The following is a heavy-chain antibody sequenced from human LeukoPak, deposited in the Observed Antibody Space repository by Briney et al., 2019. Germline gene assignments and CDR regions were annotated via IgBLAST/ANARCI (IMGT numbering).Heavy chain of an antibody. J-gene: IGHJ4*02. D-gene: IGHD6-13*01. CDR3: ARGGYTSSWYISRDY. CDR1: GFTFSSYS. Sequence: GGSLRLSCAASGFTFSSYSMNWVRQAPGKGLEWVSSISSSSSYIYYADSVKGRFTISRDNAKNSLYLQMNSLRAEDTAVYYCARGGYTSSWYISRDYWGQGTLVTVSS. CDR2: ISSSSSYI. V-gene: IGHV3-21*01.